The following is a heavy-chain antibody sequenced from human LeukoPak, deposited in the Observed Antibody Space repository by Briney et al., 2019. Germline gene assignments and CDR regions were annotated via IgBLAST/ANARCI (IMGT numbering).Heavy chain of an antibody. Sequence: GGSLRLSCVASGFTFSDYYMSWIRQAPGKGLEWVSYISSSGSTIYYADSVKGRFTISRDNAKNSLYLQMNSLRAEDTAVYYCARVGIVATIYHYYYYGMGVWGQGTTVTVSS. V-gene: IGHV3-11*01. CDR1: GFTFSDYY. CDR3: ARVGIVATIYHYYYYGMGV. J-gene: IGHJ6*02. D-gene: IGHD5-12*01. CDR2: ISSSGSTI.